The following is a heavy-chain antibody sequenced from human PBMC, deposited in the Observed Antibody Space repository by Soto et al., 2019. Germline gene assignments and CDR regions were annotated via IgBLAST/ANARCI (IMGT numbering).Heavy chain of an antibody. V-gene: IGHV1-69*12. CDR3: ASDKDRPQLGGNYYYILDV. D-gene: IGHD3-3*02. CDR1: GGTFSNSA. Sequence: QVQLEQSGAEVKKPGSSVKVSCKASGGTFSNSAISWVRQAPGQGLEGMGGIMPVFRTPDYAQKFQGRVTITADESTSTASMELSGLRSDDTAVYFCASDKDRPQLGGNYYYILDVWGQGTTVTVSS. J-gene: IGHJ6*02. CDR2: IMPVFRTP.